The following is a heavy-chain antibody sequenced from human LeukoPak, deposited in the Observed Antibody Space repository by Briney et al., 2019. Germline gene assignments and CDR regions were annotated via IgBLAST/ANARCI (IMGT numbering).Heavy chain of an antibody. Sequence: GGSLRLSCAASGFTFSSYEMNWVRQAPGKGLGWVSYISSSGSTIYYADSVKGRFTISRDNAKNSLYLQMNSLRAEDTAVYYCAREAVTTAQTYYYYGMDVWGQGTTVTVSS. D-gene: IGHD4-11*01. CDR1: GFTFSSYE. CDR2: ISSSGSTI. CDR3: AREAVTTAQTYYYYGMDV. J-gene: IGHJ6*02. V-gene: IGHV3-48*03.